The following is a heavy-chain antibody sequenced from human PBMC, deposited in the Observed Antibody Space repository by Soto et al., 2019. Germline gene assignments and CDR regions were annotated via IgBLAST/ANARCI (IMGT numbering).Heavy chain of an antibody. V-gene: IGHV4-34*01. CDR2: INHRGSI. CDR3: ARGARRRIPAASGRDYYGHGLEV. D-gene: IGHD6-25*01. CDR1: GGSFSGYY. Sequence: QVQLQQWGAGLLKPSETLSLTCAVSGGSFSGYYWSWIRQPPGKGLEWIGEINHRGSINYNPSLKSRVPLSVDTSKNQSSLKPNCLTAADTAVFYCARGARRRIPAASGRDYYGHGLEVWGQGTGVTVSS. J-gene: IGHJ6*02.